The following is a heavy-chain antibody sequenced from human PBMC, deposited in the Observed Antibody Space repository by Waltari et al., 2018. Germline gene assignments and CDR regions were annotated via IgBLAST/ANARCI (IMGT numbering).Heavy chain of an antibody. J-gene: IGHJ4*02. CDR2: IYRGGST. CDR3: ARDPSGSYPGDY. D-gene: IGHD1-26*01. CDR1: GFTVSTNY. Sequence: EVQLVESGGGLIQPVGSLRLSCAASGFTVSTNYMTWVRQGPGKGLEWLSVIYRGGSTYYADSVKGRFTISRDNSKNTLYLQMNSLRAEDTAVYYCARDPSGSYPGDYWGQGTLVTVSS. V-gene: IGHV3-53*01.